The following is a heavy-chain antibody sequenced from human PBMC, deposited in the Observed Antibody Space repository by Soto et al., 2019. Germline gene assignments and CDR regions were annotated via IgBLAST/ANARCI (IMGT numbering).Heavy chain of an antibody. CDR3: ARSIIYDSSGSTDY. Sequence: QVQLQESGPGLVKPSETLSLTCTVSGGSVSSGGHYWTWIRQAPGKGLEWIGNIYYSGSTNYNPSLKSRVTIRVDTSKNQFSLKLSSVTAADTAVYYCARSIIYDSSGSTDYWGQGTLVTVSS. CDR1: GGSVSSGGHY. V-gene: IGHV4-61*08. CDR2: IYYSGST. D-gene: IGHD3-22*01. J-gene: IGHJ4*02.